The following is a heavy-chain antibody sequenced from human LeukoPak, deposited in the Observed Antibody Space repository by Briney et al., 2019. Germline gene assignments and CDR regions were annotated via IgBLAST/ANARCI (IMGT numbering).Heavy chain of an antibody. Sequence: SSETLSLTCTVSGGSISSSSYYWGWIRQPPGKGLEWIGSIYYSGSTYYNPSLKSRVTISVDTSKNQFSLKLSSVTAADTAVYYCAGRGYSGYVHYWGQGTLVTVSS. D-gene: IGHD5-12*01. CDR1: GGSISSSSYY. CDR3: AGRGYSGYVHY. J-gene: IGHJ4*02. CDR2: IYYSGST. V-gene: IGHV4-39*01.